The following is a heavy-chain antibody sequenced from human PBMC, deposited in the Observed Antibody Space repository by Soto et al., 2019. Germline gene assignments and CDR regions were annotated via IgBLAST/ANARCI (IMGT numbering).Heavy chain of an antibody. CDR1: GYTFSAYT. Sequence: ASVKVSCKAAGYTFSAYTMNWVRQAPGQILEWMGWINVGSGNTRYSQNFQGRVSITRDTSASTVYMELTGLKSEDTAMYYCARDTETLGPRANDALDIWGQGTMVTVSS. D-gene: IGHD3-3*02. CDR2: INVGSGNT. CDR3: ARDTETLGPRANDALDI. V-gene: IGHV1-3*01. J-gene: IGHJ3*02.